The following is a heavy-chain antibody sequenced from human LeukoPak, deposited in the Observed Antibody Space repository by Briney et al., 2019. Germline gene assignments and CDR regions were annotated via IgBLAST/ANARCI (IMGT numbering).Heavy chain of an antibody. CDR2: IYYSGST. Sequence: SETLSLTCTVSGGSVSGGDYFWSWIRQPPGKGREGIGNIYYSGSTNYNPSLKSRVTISVDTSKNQFSLKLSSVTAADTAVYYCARDLDSSSSGAFVRSFDIWGQGTMVTVSS. CDR3: ARDLDSSSSGAFVRSFDI. J-gene: IGHJ3*02. CDR1: GGSVSGGDYF. D-gene: IGHD6-6*01. V-gene: IGHV4-61*08.